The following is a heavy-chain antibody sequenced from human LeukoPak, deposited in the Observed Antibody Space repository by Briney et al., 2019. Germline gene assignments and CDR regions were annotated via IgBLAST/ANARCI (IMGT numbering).Heavy chain of an antibody. J-gene: IGHJ4*01. V-gene: IGHV3-21*01. D-gene: IGHD2-15*01. CDR1: GFTFSRNA. Sequence: GGSLRLSCAASGFTFSRNAMNWVRQAQGRGLQGVSSITSGGAYIYYTASVKGRFTISGDNAKNSLYLQMNSLRVEDTAVYYCALDCSGGNCYSAYWGHGALVTVSS. CDR2: ITSGGAYI. CDR3: ALDCSGGNCYSAY.